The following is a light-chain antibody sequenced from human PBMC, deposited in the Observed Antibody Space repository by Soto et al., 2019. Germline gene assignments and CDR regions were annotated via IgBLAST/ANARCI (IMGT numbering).Light chain of an antibody. CDR2: DVS. CDR1: SSDVGGYNY. Sequence: QSVPTQPASVSGSPGQSITISCTGTSSDVGGYNYVSWYQQHPGKAPKLMIYDVSNRPSGVSNRFSGSKSGNTASLTISGLQAEDEADYYCSSYTSSSTEGVFGGGTKLTVL. CDR3: SSYTSSSTEGV. J-gene: IGLJ3*02. V-gene: IGLV2-14*01.